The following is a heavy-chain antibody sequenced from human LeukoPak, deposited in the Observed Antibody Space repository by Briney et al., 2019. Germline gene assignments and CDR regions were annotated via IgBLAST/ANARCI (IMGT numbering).Heavy chain of an antibody. D-gene: IGHD5-18*01. V-gene: IGHV3-74*01. CDR3: ARDALGNTALDY. CDR2: INGYGSST. CDR1: GFTFISYW. Sequence: QPGGSLRLSCAASGFTFISYWMHWVRQAPGKGLVWVSRINGYGSSTDFADSVKGRFTISRDNAKNTLYLQMNSLRAEDTAVYYCARDALGNTALDYWGQGTLVTVSS. J-gene: IGHJ4*02.